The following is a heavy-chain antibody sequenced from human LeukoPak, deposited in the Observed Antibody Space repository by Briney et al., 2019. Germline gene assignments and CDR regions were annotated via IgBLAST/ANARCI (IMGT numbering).Heavy chain of an antibody. V-gene: IGHV3-49*04. D-gene: IGHD5-18*01. J-gene: IGHJ6*02. CDR2: IRSKAYRGTT. Sequence: PGRSLRLSCTAFGFTFGDHAMSWVRQAPGKGLEWVGFIRSKAYRGTTEYAASVEGRFTISRDDSTSIAYLQMNSLKTEDTAVYSFTRGPIQLWLYYGMDVWGQGITVIVSS. CDR1: GFTFGDHA. CDR3: TRGPIQLWLYYGMDV.